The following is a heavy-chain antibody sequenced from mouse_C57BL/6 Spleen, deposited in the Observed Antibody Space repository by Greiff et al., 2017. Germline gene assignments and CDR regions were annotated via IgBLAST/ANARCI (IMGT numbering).Heavy chain of an antibody. V-gene: IGHV1-9*01. CDR3: ARTGFDYYGSSYDY. D-gene: IGHD1-1*01. CDR1: GYTFTGYW. J-gene: IGHJ2*01. Sequence: VQLQQSGAELMKPGASVKLSCTATGYTFTGYWIEWVKPRPGPGLEWIGEILPGSGSTNYNEKFKGKATFTADTSSNTAYMQLSSLTTEDSAIYYSARTGFDYYGSSYDYWGQGTTLTVSS. CDR2: ILPGSGST.